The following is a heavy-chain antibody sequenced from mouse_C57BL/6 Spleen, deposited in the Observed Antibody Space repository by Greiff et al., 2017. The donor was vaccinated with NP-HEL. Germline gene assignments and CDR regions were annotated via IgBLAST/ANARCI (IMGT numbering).Heavy chain of an antibody. CDR2: IDPENGDT. CDR3: TTRLTGTVAY. J-gene: IGHJ3*01. Sequence: VQLQQSGAELVRPGASVKLSCTASGFNIKDDYMHWVKQRPEQGLEWIGWIDPENGDTEYASKFQGKATITADTSSNTAYLQLSSLTSEDTAVYYCTTRLTGTVAYWGQGTLVTVSA. CDR1: GFNIKDDY. V-gene: IGHV14-4*01. D-gene: IGHD4-1*01.